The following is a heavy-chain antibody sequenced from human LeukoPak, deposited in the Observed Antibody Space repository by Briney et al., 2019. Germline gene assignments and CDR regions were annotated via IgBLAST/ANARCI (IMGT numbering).Heavy chain of an antibody. CDR3: VRKDGDY. Sequence: PSGTLSLTCTVSGASISSFHWTWIRQPAGKGLEWIGLIYSSGSTIYNPSLKSRVAMSVDMTKNQLSLKLSSVTAADTAMYYCVRKDGDYWGQGTLVTVSS. V-gene: IGHV4-4*07. CDR2: IYSSGST. CDR1: GASISSFH. J-gene: IGHJ4*02.